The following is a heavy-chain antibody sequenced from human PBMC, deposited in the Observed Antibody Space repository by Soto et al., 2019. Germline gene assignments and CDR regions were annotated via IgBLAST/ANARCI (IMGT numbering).Heavy chain of an antibody. D-gene: IGHD2-15*01. J-gene: IGHJ3*01. CDR2: IYSGGST. CDR1: GFTVSSNY. V-gene: IGHV3-53*01. Sequence: AGGSLRLSCAASGFTVSSNYMSWVRQAPGKGLEWVSVIYSGGSTYYADSVKGRFTISRDNSINTLYLQMNSLRTEDTAVYYCAHPRGFGVFDAYDFWGQGTMVTVS. CDR3: AHPRGFGVFDAYDF.